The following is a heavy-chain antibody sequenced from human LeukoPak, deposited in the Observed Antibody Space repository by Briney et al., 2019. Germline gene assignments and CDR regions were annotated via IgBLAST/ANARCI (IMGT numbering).Heavy chain of an antibody. Sequence: SVKVSYKASGGTFSSYAISWVRQAPGQGLEWMGGIIPIFGTANYAHKFQGRVTITADESTSTSYMELSSLRSEDTAVYYCARDLERGDGYTSDYWGQGTLVTVSS. V-gene: IGHV1-69*13. CDR3: ARDLERGDGYTSDY. D-gene: IGHD5-24*01. CDR2: IIPIFGTA. J-gene: IGHJ4*02. CDR1: GGTFSSYA.